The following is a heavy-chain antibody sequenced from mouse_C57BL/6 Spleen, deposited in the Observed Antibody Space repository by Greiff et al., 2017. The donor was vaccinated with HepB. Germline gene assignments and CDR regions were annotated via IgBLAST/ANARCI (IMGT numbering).Heavy chain of an antibody. Sequence: EVQLQQSGPELVKPGASVKIPCKASGYTFTDYNMDWVKQSHGKSLEWIGDINPNNGGTNYNQKFKGKATLTVDKSSSTAHIELRSLTSEDTAVYYCARRATAGYCDVWGTGTTVTVSS. CDR1: GYTFTDYN. D-gene: IGHD1-2*01. V-gene: IGHV1-18*01. J-gene: IGHJ1*03. CDR3: ARRATAGYCDV. CDR2: INPNNGGT.